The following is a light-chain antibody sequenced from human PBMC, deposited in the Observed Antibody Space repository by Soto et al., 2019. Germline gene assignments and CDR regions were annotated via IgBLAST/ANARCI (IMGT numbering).Light chain of an antibody. CDR2: KAS. CDR1: QSISSW. CDR3: QQYNSYSRT. Sequence: DIQMTQSPSTLSASVGDRVTITCRASQSISSWLAWYQQKPGKAPKLLLYKASSLQSGVPSRFSGSGSGTEFTLTISSLQPDDFATYHCQQYNSYSRTFGQGTKVDNK. J-gene: IGKJ1*01. V-gene: IGKV1-5*03.